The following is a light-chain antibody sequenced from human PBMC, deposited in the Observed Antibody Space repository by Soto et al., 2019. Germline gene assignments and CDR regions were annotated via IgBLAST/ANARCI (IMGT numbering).Light chain of an antibody. V-gene: IGKV1-8*01. Sequence: AIRMTQSPSSIPASAGDRVTITCRASQDITSYLAWYQQKPGKAPKLLIYVASTLETGVPSRFSGSGSGTEFTLTIDSLQSEDFATYYCQQYHSYPVHFGQGTKVEIK. CDR1: QDITSY. J-gene: IGKJ2*01. CDR3: QQYHSYPVH. CDR2: VAS.